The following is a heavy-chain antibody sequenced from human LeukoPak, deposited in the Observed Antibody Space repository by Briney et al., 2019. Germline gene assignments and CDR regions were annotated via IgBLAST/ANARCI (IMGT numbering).Heavy chain of an antibody. Sequence: PGGSLRLSCAASGFTFSSYSMNWVRQAPGKELEWVSSISSSSSYIYYADSVKGRFTISRDNAKNSLYLQMNSLRAEDTAVYYCARDALGSGSYYEDNNWFDPWGQGTLVTVSS. CDR3: ARDALGSGSYYEDNNWFDP. CDR1: GFTFSSYS. CDR2: ISSSSSYI. J-gene: IGHJ5*02. V-gene: IGHV3-21*01. D-gene: IGHD3-10*01.